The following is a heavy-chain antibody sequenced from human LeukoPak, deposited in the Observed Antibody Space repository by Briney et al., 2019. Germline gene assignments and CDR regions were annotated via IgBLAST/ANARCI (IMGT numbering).Heavy chain of an antibody. CDR1: GFTFSSYW. Sequence: GVLRLSCAASGFTFSSYWMSWVRQAPGKVLEWVANIKQDGSEKYCVDSVKGRFTISRDNAKNSLYLQMNSLRAEDTAVYYCARDPSYGDYTEWWVPNWGQGTLVTVSS. D-gene: IGHD4-17*01. J-gene: IGHJ4*02. CDR3: ARDPSYGDYTEWWVPN. CDR2: IKQDGSEK. V-gene: IGHV3-7*01.